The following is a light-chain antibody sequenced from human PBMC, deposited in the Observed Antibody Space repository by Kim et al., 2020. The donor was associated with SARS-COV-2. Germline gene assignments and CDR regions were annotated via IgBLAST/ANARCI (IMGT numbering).Light chain of an antibody. CDR2: GKN. Sequence: SSELTQDPAVSVALGQTVRITCQGDSLRSYYASWYQQKPGQAPVLVIYGKNNRPSGIPDRFSGSSSGNTASLTITGAQAGDEADYYCNSRDSSGNFVVFGGGTQLTVL. J-gene: IGLJ2*01. CDR3: NSRDSSGNFVV. CDR1: SLRSYY. V-gene: IGLV3-19*01.